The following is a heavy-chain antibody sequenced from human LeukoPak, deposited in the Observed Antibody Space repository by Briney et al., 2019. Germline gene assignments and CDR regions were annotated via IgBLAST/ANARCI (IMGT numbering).Heavy chain of an antibody. D-gene: IGHD3-10*01. CDR2: IWYDGSNK. CDR1: GFTFSSYG. J-gene: IGHJ4*02. CDR3: ARDVGSSDTFDY. Sequence: PGGSLRLSCAASGFTFSSYGMHWVRQAPGKGLEWVAVIWYDGSNKYYADSVKGRFTISRDNSKNTLYLQMNSLRAEDTAVYYCARDVGSSDTFDYWGQGTLVTVSS. V-gene: IGHV3-33*01.